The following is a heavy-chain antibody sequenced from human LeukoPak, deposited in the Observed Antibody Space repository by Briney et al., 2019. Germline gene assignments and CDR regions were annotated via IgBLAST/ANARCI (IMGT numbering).Heavy chain of an antibody. Sequence: ASVKVSCKASGYTFTNYGISWVRQAPGQGLEWMGWISAYNGHTDFAQRLHGRVTMTIDTSTSTAYMELRNLRFADTAVYFCARDQGFCSGGSCPYYFEYWGRGTPVTVSS. D-gene: IGHD2-15*01. CDR2: ISAYNGHT. CDR1: GYTFTNYG. J-gene: IGHJ4*02. CDR3: ARDQGFCSGGSCPYYFEY. V-gene: IGHV1-18*01.